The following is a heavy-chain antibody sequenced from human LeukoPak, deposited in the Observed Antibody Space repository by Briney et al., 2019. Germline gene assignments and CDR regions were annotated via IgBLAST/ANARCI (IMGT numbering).Heavy chain of an antibody. CDR2: IHDSGST. CDR1: GDSISSGGYS. CDR3: ARVVAAAGNNWVDP. V-gene: IGHV4-30-4*07. J-gene: IGHJ5*02. D-gene: IGHD6-13*01. Sequence: SETLSLTCAVSGDSISSGGYSWSWIRQTPGKGLEWIAYIHDSGSTYNNPSLKSRLSISIDTSKNQFSLKLNSVTAADTAVYYCARVVAAAGNNWVDPRGQGTLVTVSS.